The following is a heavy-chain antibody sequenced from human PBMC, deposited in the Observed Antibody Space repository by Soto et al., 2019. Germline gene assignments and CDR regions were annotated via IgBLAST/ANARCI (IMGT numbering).Heavy chain of an antibody. D-gene: IGHD5-12*01. CDR3: ERSWT. Sequence: EVQVVESGGDLVQPGGSLRLSCAASGFTIRNYAMSWVRQAPGKALEWVSGISGGSDRTYYADSVKGRFTIFKDNSKNTLYVQMSSLRVKDTAVYHCERSWTWGEGTMVTVSS. V-gene: IGHV3-23*04. CDR1: GFTIRNYA. CDR2: ISGGSDRT. J-gene: IGHJ3*01.